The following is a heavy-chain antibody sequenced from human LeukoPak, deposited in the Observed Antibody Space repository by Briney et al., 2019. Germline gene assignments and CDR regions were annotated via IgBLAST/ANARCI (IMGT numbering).Heavy chain of an antibody. CDR1: GGSISSYY. CDR2: IYASGST. V-gene: IGHV4-4*07. CDR3: ARDRSSDLWFGEFDY. Sequence: PSETLSLTCTVSGGSISSYYWSWIRQPAGKGLEWIGRIYASGSTNYNPSFKSRVTMSLDTSKNQFSLKLSSVTAADTAVYYCARDRSSDLWFGEFDYWGQGTLVTVSS. D-gene: IGHD3-10*01. J-gene: IGHJ4*02.